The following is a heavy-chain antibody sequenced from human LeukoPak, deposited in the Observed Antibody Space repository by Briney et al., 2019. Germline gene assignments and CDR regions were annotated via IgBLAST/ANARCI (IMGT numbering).Heavy chain of an antibody. CDR3: ARDQVQVVVVAANSGYFQH. Sequence: ASVKVSCKASGYTFTGYYVYWVRQAPGQGLEWMGWINPNSGDTNYAQKFQGRVTMTRDTSISTAYMDLSSLRSEDTAVYYCARDQVQVVVVAANSGYFQHWGQGTLVTVSS. D-gene: IGHD2-15*01. J-gene: IGHJ1*01. CDR1: GYTFTGYY. CDR2: INPNSGDT. V-gene: IGHV1-2*02.